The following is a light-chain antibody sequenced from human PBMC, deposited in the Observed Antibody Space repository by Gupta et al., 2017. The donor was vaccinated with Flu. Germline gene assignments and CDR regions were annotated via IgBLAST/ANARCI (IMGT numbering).Light chain of an antibody. CDR3: QQHNNWPPIT. CDR2: GAS. CDR1: QSVSSN. Sequence: EIVMTQSPATLSVSPGERATLSCRASQSVSSNLAWYQQKPGQAPRLLIYGASTRATGIPARFSGSGCGKEFTLTISSRQSEDFAVYYCQQHNNWPPITFGGGTKVEIK. V-gene: IGKV3-15*01. J-gene: IGKJ4*01.